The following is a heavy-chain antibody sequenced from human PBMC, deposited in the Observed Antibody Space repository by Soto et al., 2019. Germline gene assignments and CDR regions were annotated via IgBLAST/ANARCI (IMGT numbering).Heavy chain of an antibody. Sequence: GGSLRLSCEGSGFTFSDYYISWIRQAPGRGLEWISYSSNSGTFSRYADSVKGRFSISRDNTKNLLYLQMNSLRAEDTAVYYCARSGDNYNRLDYWGQGTLVTVSS. CDR3: ARSGDNYNRLDY. D-gene: IGHD1-1*01. J-gene: IGHJ4*02. V-gene: IGHV3-11*06. CDR2: SSNSGTFS. CDR1: GFTFSDYY.